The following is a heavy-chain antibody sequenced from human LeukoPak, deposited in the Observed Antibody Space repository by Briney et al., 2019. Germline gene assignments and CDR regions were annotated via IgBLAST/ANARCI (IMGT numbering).Heavy chain of an antibody. J-gene: IGHJ4*02. V-gene: IGHV1-2*02. Sequence: GASVQVSCKTSGYTLTGYYMHWVRPAPGRGLEWMGCINPNRGGTKYAQKFQGRFTMTRDTSIRTAYMELSRLRFAVTAVYYCAREGDGYNYWGQGTLVTVSS. D-gene: IGHD5-24*01. CDR3: AREGDGYNY. CDR2: INPNRGGT. CDR1: GYTLTGYY.